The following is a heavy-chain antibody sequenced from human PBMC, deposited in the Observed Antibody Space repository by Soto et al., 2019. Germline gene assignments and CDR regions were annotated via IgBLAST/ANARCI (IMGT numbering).Heavy chain of an antibody. J-gene: IGHJ3*02. Sequence: PGGSLRLSCAASGFTFDDYAMHWVRQAPGKGLEWVSGISWNSGSIGYADSVKGRFTISRDNAKNSLYLQMNSLRAEDTALYYCAKAKVGSGTDAFDIWGQGXMVTVS. V-gene: IGHV3-9*01. CDR1: GFTFDDYA. CDR3: AKAKVGSGTDAFDI. CDR2: ISWNSGSI. D-gene: IGHD6-19*01.